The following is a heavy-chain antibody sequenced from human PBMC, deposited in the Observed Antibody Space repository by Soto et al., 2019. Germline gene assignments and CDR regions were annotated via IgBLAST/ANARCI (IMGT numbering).Heavy chain of an antibody. Sequence: GGSLRLSCAASGFTFSSYGMHWVRQAPGKGLEWVAVIWYDGSNKYYADSVKGRFTISRDNSKNTLYLQMNSLRAEDTAVYYCARDGYSSSPNPYYFDYWGQGTLVTVSS. CDR3: ARDGYSSSPNPYYFDY. D-gene: IGHD6-6*01. CDR1: GFTFSSYG. V-gene: IGHV3-33*01. J-gene: IGHJ4*02. CDR2: IWYDGSNK.